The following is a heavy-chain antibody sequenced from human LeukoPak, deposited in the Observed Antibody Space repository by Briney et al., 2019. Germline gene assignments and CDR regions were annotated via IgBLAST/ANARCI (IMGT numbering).Heavy chain of an antibody. CDR3: AKTAVGVAAAVT. CDR1: GFTFSNYA. D-gene: IGHD6-13*01. V-gene: IGHV3-23*01. J-gene: IGHJ5*02. CDR2: ISASGGST. Sequence: GGSLRLSCAASGFTFSNYAKSGVRQAPGKGLEWVSAISASGGSTYYADSVKGRFTISRENSKNTLYLQMNSLRAENTAVYYCAKTAVGVAAAVTWGQGTLVTVSS.